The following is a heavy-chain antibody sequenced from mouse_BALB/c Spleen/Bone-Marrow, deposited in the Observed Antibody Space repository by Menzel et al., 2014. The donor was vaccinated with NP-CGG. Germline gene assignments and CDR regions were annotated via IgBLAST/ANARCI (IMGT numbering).Heavy chain of an antibody. CDR1: GFSIKDTY. J-gene: IGHJ4*01. D-gene: IGHD1-1*02. V-gene: IGHV14-3*02. CDR3: ARVKLWSYAMDY. CDR2: IDPANGNT. Sequence: EVKQMESGAELVKPGASVKLSCTASGFSIKDTYMHWVKQRPEQGLEWIGRIDPANGNTKYDPKFQGKATITADTSSNTAYLQLSSLTSEDTAVYYCARVKLWSYAMDYWGQGTSVTVSS.